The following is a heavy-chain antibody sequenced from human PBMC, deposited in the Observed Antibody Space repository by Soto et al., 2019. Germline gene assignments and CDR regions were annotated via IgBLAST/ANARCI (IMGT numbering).Heavy chain of an antibody. J-gene: IGHJ6*02. V-gene: IGHV1-58*01. CDR1: GFTFTSSA. CDR2: IVVGSGNT. D-gene: IGHD6-13*01. Sequence: ASVKVSCKASGFTFTSSAVQWVRQARGQRLEWIGWIVVGSGNTNYAQKFQERVTITRDMSTSTAYMELSSLRSEDTAVYYCAAGGDSRWVSLYYYYGMDVWGQGTTVTVSS. CDR3: AAGGDSRWVSLYYYYGMDV.